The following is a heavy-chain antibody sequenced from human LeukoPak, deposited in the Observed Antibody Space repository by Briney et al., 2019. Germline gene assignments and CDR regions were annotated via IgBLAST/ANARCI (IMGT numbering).Heavy chain of an antibody. CDR2: IYHSGST. Sequence: SETLSLTCAVSGGSLSGYYWTWIRQPPGKGLEWIGSIYHSGSTYYNPSLKSRVTISVDTSKNQFSLKLSSVTAADTAVYYCARDSPTGGAFDIWGQGTMVTVSS. J-gene: IGHJ3*02. CDR3: ARDSPTGGAFDI. CDR1: GGSLSGYY. V-gene: IGHV4-38-2*02. D-gene: IGHD7-27*01.